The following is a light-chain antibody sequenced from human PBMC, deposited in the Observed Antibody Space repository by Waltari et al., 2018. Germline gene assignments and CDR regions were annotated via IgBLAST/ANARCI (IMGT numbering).Light chain of an antibody. V-gene: IGLV2-8*01. CDR1: SSDVGGYKY. CDR2: EVT. CDR3: SAYAGSDNLV. Sequence: QSALTQPPSASGSPGQSVTISCTGTSSDVGGYKYVSWYQQHPGKAPKLMIYEVTKRPSGVPDRFSGSKSGNTAALTVAGRQAEDEAHYYCSAYAGSDNLVFGGGTKVTVL. J-gene: IGLJ2*01.